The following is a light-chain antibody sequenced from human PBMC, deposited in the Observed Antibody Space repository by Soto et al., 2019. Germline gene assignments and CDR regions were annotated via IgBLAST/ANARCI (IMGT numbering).Light chain of an antibody. Sequence: QAVVTQEPSLTVSPGGTVPLTCGSSTGPVPSSHYPYWFQQKPGQAPRTLIYDTSDKYSWTPARFSGSLLGGKAALTLSGAQPEDEADYYCLLSYTDSRPWVFGGGTKLTVL. J-gene: IGLJ3*02. CDR3: LLSYTDSRPWV. V-gene: IGLV7-46*01. CDR2: DTS. CDR1: TGPVPSSHY.